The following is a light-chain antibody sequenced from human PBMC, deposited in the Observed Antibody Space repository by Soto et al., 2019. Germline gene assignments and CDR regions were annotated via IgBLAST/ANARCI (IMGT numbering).Light chain of an antibody. CDR1: QSIGTL. CDR2: AAS. CDR3: QQDDGYSGT. J-gene: IGKJ1*01. Sequence: DIQMTQSPSTGYASVGDIVTLTCRASQSIGTLLAWYQQKPGEAPKLLIYAASNLERGVSSTFSGSGSGTEFTLVITTQPPEDFATYFCQQDDGYSGTFGQGTKVQIQ. V-gene: IGKV1-5*01.